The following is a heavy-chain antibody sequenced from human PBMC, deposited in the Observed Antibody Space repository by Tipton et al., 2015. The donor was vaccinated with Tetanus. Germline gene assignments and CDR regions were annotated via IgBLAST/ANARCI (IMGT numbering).Heavy chain of an antibody. V-gene: IGHV6-1*01. CDR1: GDSVSSNSAA. CDR3: ARDRQQLVRDGGYAFDI. Sequence: GLVKPSQTLSLTCAISGDSVSSNSAAWNWIRQSPSRGLEWLGRTYYRSKWYNDYAVSVKSRITINPDTSKNQSSLQLNSVTPEDTAVYYCARDRQQLVRDGGYAFDIWGQGTMVTVSS. CDR2: TYYRSKWYN. J-gene: IGHJ3*02. D-gene: IGHD6-13*01.